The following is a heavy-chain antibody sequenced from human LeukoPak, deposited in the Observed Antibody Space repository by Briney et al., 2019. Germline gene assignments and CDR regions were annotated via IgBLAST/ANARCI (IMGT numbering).Heavy chain of an antibody. Sequence: GSLRLSCAAFGFTLNDYWMHWVRQVPGTGPVWVSYINSDGTNTDYADSVKGRFTISRDNAKDSLYLHMISLRAEDTALYYCASLLSGSNQINDYWGQGTLVAVSS. CDR3: ASLLSGSNQINDY. CDR1: GFTLNDYW. D-gene: IGHD1-26*01. CDR2: INSDGTNT. J-gene: IGHJ4*02. V-gene: IGHV3-74*01.